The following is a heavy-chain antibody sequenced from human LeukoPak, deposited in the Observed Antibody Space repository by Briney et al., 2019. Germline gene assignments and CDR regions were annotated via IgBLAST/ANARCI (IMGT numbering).Heavy chain of an antibody. Sequence: GGSLRLSCAAPGFTFSTYAMSWGRQAPGKWLEWVSAISGSSGSTSYADSVKGRFTIARDNSKNTMSLQMSSLRSEDTAVYYCARGRRYSGYDAFGYWGQGTLVTVSS. D-gene: IGHD5-12*01. CDR3: ARGRRYSGYDAFGY. V-gene: IGHV3-23*01. CDR2: ISGSSGST. J-gene: IGHJ4*02. CDR1: GFTFSTYA.